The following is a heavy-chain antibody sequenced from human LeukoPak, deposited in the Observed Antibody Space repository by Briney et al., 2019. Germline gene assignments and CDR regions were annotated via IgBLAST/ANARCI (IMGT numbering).Heavy chain of an antibody. CDR1: GYTFTSYG. J-gene: IGHJ4*02. CDR3: AMHPYYYDSSGYKDY. CDR2: IIPILGIA. D-gene: IGHD3-22*01. Sequence: SVKVSCKASGYTFTSYGISWVRQAPGQGLEWMGRIIPILGIANYAQKFQGRVTITADKSTSTAYMELSSLRPEDTAVYYCAMHPYYYDSSGYKDYWGQGTLVTVSS. V-gene: IGHV1-69*04.